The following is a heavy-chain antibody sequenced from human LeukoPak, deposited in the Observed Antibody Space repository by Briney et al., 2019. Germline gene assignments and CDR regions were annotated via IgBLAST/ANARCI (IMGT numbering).Heavy chain of an antibody. CDR2: ITYDGSSK. CDR3: ARGPYYCSSTSCFGESMDV. V-gene: IGHV3-30-3*01. J-gene: IGHJ6*02. Sequence: GGSLRLSCAASGFTFSSYTMHWVRQAPGKGLEWVAVITYDGSSKYYADSVKGRFTISRDNSKNTLYLQMNSLRAEDTAIYYCARGPYYCSSTSCFGESMDVWGQGTTVTVSS. CDR1: GFTFSSYT. D-gene: IGHD2-2*01.